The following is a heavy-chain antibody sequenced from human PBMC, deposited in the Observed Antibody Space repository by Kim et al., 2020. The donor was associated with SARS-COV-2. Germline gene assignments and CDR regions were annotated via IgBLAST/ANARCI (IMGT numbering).Heavy chain of an antibody. Sequence: KGRFTISRDNSKNTLYLQMNSLRAEDTAVYYCAKSKYPVVVVPAAYYFDYWGQGTLVTVSS. V-gene: IGHV3-30*02. CDR3: AKSKYPVVVVPAAYYFDY. D-gene: IGHD2-2*01. J-gene: IGHJ4*02.